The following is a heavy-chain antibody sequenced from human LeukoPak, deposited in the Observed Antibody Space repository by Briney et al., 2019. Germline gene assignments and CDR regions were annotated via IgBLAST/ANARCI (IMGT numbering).Heavy chain of an antibody. J-gene: IGHJ4*02. D-gene: IGHD1-26*01. CDR1: GFTFGGYW. Sequence: GGSLRRSCAASGFTFGGYWMSWVRQAPGKGLEWVANMKQDGSEEYYVDSVKGRFSVSRDNGKNSLYLQMNSLRVEDTAVYYCARLRIGNSGNYCNDYWGQGTLVTVSS. CDR2: MKQDGSEE. CDR3: ARLRIGNSGNYCNDY. V-gene: IGHV3-7*01.